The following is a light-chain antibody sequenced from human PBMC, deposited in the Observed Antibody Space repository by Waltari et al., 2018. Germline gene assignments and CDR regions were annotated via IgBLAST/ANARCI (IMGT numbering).Light chain of an antibody. CDR2: NDH. CDR3: VACDDSLSGYV. V-gene: IGLV1-47*02. Sequence: QSVLTQPPSASATPGQRVTISCSGSSSNVGRDNVYWFQQLPGTAPKLLIYNDHQRPSGVPDLFSGSKSGTSASLAISGLRSEDEADYYCVACDDSLSGYVFGTGTKVTVL. J-gene: IGLJ1*01. CDR1: SSNVGRDN.